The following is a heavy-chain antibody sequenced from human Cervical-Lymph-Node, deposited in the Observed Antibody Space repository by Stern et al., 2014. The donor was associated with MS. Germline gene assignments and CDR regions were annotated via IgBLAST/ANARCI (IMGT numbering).Heavy chain of an antibody. CDR2: IIPILATA. CDR3: ARDYSALDS. V-gene: IGHV1-69*06. D-gene: IGHD2-15*01. J-gene: IGHJ4*02. Sequence: VQLVESGAEVKRPGSSVKVSCKASGGAFGNFAITWVRQAPGQGLEWMGGIIPILATANYARKFQGRVTITADKSTSTAYMELSSLRSEDTAIYYCARDYSALDSWGQGTLVTVSS. CDR1: GGAFGNFA.